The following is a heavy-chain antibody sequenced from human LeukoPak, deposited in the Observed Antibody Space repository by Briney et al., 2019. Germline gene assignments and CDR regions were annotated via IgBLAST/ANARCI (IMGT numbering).Heavy chain of an antibody. CDR2: IIPIFGIA. D-gene: IGHD3-22*01. CDR3: ARDSSGYGPYNYGMDV. V-gene: IGHV1-69*04. CDR1: GGTFSSYA. J-gene: IGHJ6*02. Sequence: ASVKVSCKASGGTFSSYAISWVRQAPGQGLEWMGRIIPIFGIANYAQKFQGRVTITADKSTSTAYMELSSLRSEDTAVYYCARDSSGYGPYNYGMDVWGQGTTVTVSS.